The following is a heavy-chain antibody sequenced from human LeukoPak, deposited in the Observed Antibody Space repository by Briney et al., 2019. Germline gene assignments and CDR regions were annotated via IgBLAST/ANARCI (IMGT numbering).Heavy chain of an antibody. CDR1: GFTFRSYE. CDR2: ISSSSSTI. V-gene: IGHV3-48*01. J-gene: IGHJ5*02. D-gene: IGHD6-19*01. Sequence: GGSLRLSCAASGFTFRSYEMNWVRQAPGKGLEWVSYISSSSSTIYYADSVKGRFTISRDNAKNSLYLQMNSLRAEDTAVYYCARRPQWLVLSRPDNWFDPWGQGTLVTVSS. CDR3: ARRPQWLVLSRPDNWFDP.